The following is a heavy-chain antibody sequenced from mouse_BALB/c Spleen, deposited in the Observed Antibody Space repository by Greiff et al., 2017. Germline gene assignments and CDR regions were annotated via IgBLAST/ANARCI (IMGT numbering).Heavy chain of an antibody. CDR2: ILPGSGST. J-gene: IGHJ1*01. V-gene: IGHV1-9*01. D-gene: IGHD1-1*01. CDR1: GYTFSSYW. CDR3: ARGATVVATWYFDV. Sequence: QVQLQQSGAELMKPGASVKISCKATGYTFSSYWIEWVKQRPGHGLEWIGEILPGSGSTNYNEKFKGKATFTADTSSNTAYMQLSSLTSEDSAVYYCARGATVVATWYFDVWGAGTTVTVSS.